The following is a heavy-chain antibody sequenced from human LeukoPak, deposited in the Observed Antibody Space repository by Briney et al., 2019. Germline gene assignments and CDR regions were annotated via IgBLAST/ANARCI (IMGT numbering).Heavy chain of an antibody. CDR3: ASAPPTIRAFDI. J-gene: IGHJ3*02. CDR1: GFTFSSYS. V-gene: IGHV3-48*04. Sequence: GGSLRLSCAASGFTFSSYSMNWVRQAPGKGLEWVSYISSSSSTIYYADSVKGRFTISRDNAKNSLYLQMNSLGAEDTAVYYCASAPPTIRAFDIWGQGTMVTVSS. CDR2: ISSSSSTI. D-gene: IGHD5-12*01.